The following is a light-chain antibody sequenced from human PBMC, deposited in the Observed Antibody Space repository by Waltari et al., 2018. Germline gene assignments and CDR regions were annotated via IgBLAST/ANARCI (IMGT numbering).Light chain of an antibody. V-gene: IGLV3-21*02. CDR3: QVWDSDGDYVV. CDR2: DDT. Sequence: SYVLTQPPSVSVAPGQTARITCGGSDIGDKREHWYQHKTGQAPLLVVYDDTDRPSGIPGRISGSNSGYTATLSITRVEAGDEADYYCQVWDSDGDYVVFGGGTKLIVL. J-gene: IGLJ2*01. CDR1: DIGDKR.